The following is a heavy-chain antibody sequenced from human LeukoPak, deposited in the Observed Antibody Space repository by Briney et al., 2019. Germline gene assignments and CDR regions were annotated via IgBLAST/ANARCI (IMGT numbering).Heavy chain of an antibody. J-gene: IGHJ4*02. CDR1: GFTFSSYA. D-gene: IGHD6-13*01. Sequence: QSGGSLRLSCAASGFTFSSYAMHWVRQAPGKGLEWVAVISYDGSNKYYADSVKGRFTISRDNSKNTLYLQMNSLRAEDTAVYYCARDGGSIAAAGTRVDYWGQATLVTVSS. CDR3: ARDGGSIAAAGTRVDY. CDR2: ISYDGSNK. V-gene: IGHV3-30-3*01.